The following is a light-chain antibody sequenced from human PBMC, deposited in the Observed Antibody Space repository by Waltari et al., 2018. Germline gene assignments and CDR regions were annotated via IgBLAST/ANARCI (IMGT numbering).Light chain of an antibody. CDR3: QQRSSWPYT. Sequence: YRASPTVGTYLAWYQQKPGQSPRLLTLDASSRSTGIPAKFRGSGSGTDFTLTVSNLEPEDFAVSFCQQRSSWPYTFVQVTRLEI. CDR1: PTVGTY. V-gene: IGKV3-11*01. J-gene: IGKJ2*01. CDR2: DAS.